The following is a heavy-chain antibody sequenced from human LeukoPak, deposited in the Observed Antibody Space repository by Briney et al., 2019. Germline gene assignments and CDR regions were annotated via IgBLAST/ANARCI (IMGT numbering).Heavy chain of an antibody. J-gene: IGHJ4*02. Sequence: GGSLRLSCAASGFTSSTYWMHWVRQAPGKGLVWVSRISSDGSITSYADSVKGRFTISRDNAKNTLYLQMNSLRAEDTAVYYCARHLNYYFDYWGQGTLVTVSS. CDR3: ARHLNYYFDY. CDR1: GFTSSTYW. D-gene: IGHD3-10*01. CDR2: ISSDGSIT. V-gene: IGHV3-74*01.